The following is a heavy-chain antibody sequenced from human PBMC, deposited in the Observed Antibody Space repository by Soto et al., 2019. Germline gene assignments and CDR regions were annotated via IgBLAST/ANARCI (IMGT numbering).Heavy chain of an antibody. J-gene: IGHJ4*02. CDR3: TRDSGRVFYGDWRAFLDY. CDR1: GGSISSSSCY. V-gene: IGHV4-39*07. Sequence: SETLSLTCTVSGGSISSSSCYGGWILQPPGKGLEWIWYIYYSGITYYNPSLKSRFTISVDTSKNQFSLKLSSVTAADTVVYYCTRDSGRVFYGDWRAFLDYWGQGTLVTVSS. D-gene: IGHD4-17*01. CDR2: IYYSGIT.